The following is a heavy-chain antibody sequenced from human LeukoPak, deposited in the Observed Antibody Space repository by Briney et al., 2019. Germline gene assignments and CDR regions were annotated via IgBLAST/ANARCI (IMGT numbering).Heavy chain of an antibody. CDR2: VRNRTNGFST. D-gene: IGHD2-15*01. Sequence: PGGSLRLSCAAWGFSLSDHYMDGVRQAPGKGVEGVGRVRNRTNGFSTEYAASVKGRFTLSGDASKNSLYLQMNRLKTEDTAVYYCARSGYCGAGTCYSAYFDCWGQGILVTVSS. CDR1: GFSLSDHY. V-gene: IGHV3-72*01. J-gene: IGHJ4*02. CDR3: ARSGYCGAGTCYSAYFDC.